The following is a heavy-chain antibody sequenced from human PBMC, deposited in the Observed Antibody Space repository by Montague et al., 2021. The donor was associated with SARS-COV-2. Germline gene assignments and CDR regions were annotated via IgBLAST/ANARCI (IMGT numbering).Heavy chain of an antibody. J-gene: IGHJ5*02. CDR1: GASFSGYH. CDR2: VIHSGKT. CDR3: ARDAYYFGPGQENHGAFDP. D-gene: IGHD2/OR15-2a*01. V-gene: IGHV4-34*10. Sequence: SETLSLTCAVYGASFSGYHWTWIRQSPGRGLEWIGEVIHSGKTFYNPSLQSRLTMSVDTYKKQFSMRLISVTAADTAVYYCARDAYYFGPGQENHGAFDPWGQGILVTVSS.